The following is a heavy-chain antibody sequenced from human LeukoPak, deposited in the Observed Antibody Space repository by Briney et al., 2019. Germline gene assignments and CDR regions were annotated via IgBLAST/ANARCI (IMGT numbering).Heavy chain of an antibody. CDR3: AKDASLEQQLPDY. Sequence: GGSLRLSCAASGFTFSSYGMHWVRQAPGKGLEWVAVIWYDGSNKYYADSVKGRFTISRDNSKNTLYLQMNSLRAEDTAVYYCAKDASLEQQLPDYWGQGTLVTVSS. CDR1: GFTFSSYG. V-gene: IGHV3-33*06. J-gene: IGHJ4*02. CDR2: IWYDGSNK. D-gene: IGHD6-13*01.